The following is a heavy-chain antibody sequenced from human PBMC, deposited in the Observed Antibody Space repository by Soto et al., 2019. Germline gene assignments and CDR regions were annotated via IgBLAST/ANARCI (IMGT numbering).Heavy chain of an antibody. Sequence: GASGNVSCKAIGYRFTNHYMHWVRQTTGQGLEWMGWISAYNGNTNYAQKLQGRVTMTTDTSTSTAYMELRSLRSDDTAVYYCARRGCISTTCPVDYWGQGTLVTVSS. J-gene: IGHJ4*02. V-gene: IGHV1-18*04. CDR2: ISAYNGNT. D-gene: IGHD2-2*01. CDR1: GYRFTNHY. CDR3: ARRGCISTTCPVDY.